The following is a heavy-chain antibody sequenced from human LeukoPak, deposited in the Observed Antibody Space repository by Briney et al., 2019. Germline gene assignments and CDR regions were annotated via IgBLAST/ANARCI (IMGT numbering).Heavy chain of an antibody. D-gene: IGHD2-2*02. CDR2: IRYDGSNK. V-gene: IGHV3-30*02. Sequence: GGSLRLSCVASGIIFSSYGMHWVRQAPGKGLEWVAFIRYDGSNKYYADSVKGRFTISRDNSKNTLYLQMNSLRAEDTAVYYCAKEGGIVPAAIIYYYYYMDVWGKGTTVTVSS. CDR3: AKEGGIVPAAIIYYYYYMDV. J-gene: IGHJ6*03. CDR1: GIIFSSYG.